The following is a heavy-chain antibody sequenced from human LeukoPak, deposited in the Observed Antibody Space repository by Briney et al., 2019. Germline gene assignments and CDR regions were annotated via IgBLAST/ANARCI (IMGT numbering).Heavy chain of an antibody. D-gene: IGHD5-18*01. Sequence: SETLSLTCTVSGGSISSYYWSWIRQPAGKGLEWIGRIYTSGSTNYNPSLKSRVTISVDTSKNQFSLKLSSVTAADTAVYYCARQRGGYSYGAIDCWGQGTLVTVSS. V-gene: IGHV4-4*07. J-gene: IGHJ4*02. CDR3: ARQRGGYSYGAIDC. CDR1: GGSISSYY. CDR2: IYTSGST.